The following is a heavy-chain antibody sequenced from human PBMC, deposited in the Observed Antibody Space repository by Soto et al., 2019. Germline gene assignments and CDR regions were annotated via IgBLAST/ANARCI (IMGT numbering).Heavy chain of an antibody. V-gene: IGHV1-18*01. D-gene: IGHD3-16*01. CDR2: ISAYNGNT. CDR3: GRVGGALGHRFDP. J-gene: IGHJ5*02. Sequence: QVQLVQSGGEVKKPGASVKVSCKASGYTFTSYGISWVRQAPGQGLEWMGRISAYNGNTNYAQKLQGRVTMTTDTSTSTAYPELRSLGSDDPAVYYCGRVGGALGHRFDPWGQGTLVTLSS. CDR1: GYTFTSYG.